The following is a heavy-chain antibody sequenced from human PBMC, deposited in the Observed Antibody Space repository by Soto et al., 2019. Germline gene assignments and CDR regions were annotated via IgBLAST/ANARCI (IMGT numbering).Heavy chain of an antibody. Sequence: QVQLVQSGAEVKKPGASVKVSCKASGYTFTSYGISWVRQAPGQGLEWMGWISAYNGNTNYAQKLQGRVTMTTDTSTSTAYMELRGLRSDDTAVYYCARGVTTVTTVPTNWFDPWGQGTLVTVSS. V-gene: IGHV1-18*01. CDR1: GYTFTSYG. D-gene: IGHD4-17*01. CDR3: ARGVTTVTTVPTNWFDP. J-gene: IGHJ5*02. CDR2: ISAYNGNT.